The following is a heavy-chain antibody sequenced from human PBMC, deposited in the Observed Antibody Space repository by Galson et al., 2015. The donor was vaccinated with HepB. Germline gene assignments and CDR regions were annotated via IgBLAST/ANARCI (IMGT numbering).Heavy chain of an antibody. CDR3: ARDLIPEMDHSSTDDAFDI. J-gene: IGHJ3*02. D-gene: IGHD6-13*01. V-gene: IGHV1-69*01. CDR1: GGTFSSYA. CDR2: IIPIFGTA. Sequence: KVSCKASGGTFSSYAISWVRQAPGQGLEWMGGIIPIFGTANYAQKFQGRVTITADESTSTAYMELSSLRSEDTAVYYCARDLIPEMDHSSTDDAFDIWGQGTMVTVSS.